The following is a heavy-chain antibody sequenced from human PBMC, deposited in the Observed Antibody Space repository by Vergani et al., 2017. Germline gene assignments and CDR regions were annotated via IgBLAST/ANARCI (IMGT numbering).Heavy chain of an antibody. Sequence: QVQLVQSGAEVKKPGASVKVFCKASGYTFTGYYMHWVRQAPGQGLEWMGWINPNSGGTNYAQKFQGWVTMTRDTSISTAYMELSRLRSDDTAVYYCARGSGGTIFGVVTPNYYYMDVWGKGTTVTVSS. D-gene: IGHD3-3*01. CDR1: GYTFTGYY. CDR3: ARGSGGTIFGVVTPNYYYMDV. J-gene: IGHJ6*03. V-gene: IGHV1-2*04. CDR2: INPNSGGT.